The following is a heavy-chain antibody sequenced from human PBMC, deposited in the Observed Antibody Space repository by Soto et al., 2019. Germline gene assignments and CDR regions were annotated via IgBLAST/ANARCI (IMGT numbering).Heavy chain of an antibody. CDR3: TRGSSGDKVDY. D-gene: IGHD7-27*01. Sequence: QVQLQESGPGLVKPSETLSLTCTVSGDSFSTVYYCWRWVRQLPDKGLEWIGHIYDGGTTYSKPSYKSRVAISLVTSKNQFSLKLNSVMAADTAVYYCTRGSSGDKVDYWGQGTLVTVSS. CDR2: IYDGGTT. V-gene: IGHV4-30-4*01. J-gene: IGHJ4*02. CDR1: GDSFSTVYYC.